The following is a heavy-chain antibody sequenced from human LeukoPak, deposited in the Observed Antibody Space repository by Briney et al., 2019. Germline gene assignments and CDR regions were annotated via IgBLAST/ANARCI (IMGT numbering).Heavy chain of an antibody. J-gene: IGHJ5*02. D-gene: IGHD2-15*01. CDR3: ARGLLLGYCSGGSCYSSWFDP. Sequence: PSETLSLTCTVSGGSISSSSYYWGWLRQPPGKGLEWVGSIYYSGSTYYNPSLKSRVTISVDTSKNQFSLKLSSVTAADTAVYYCARGLLLGYCSGGSCYSSWFDPWGQGTLVTVSS. CDR1: GGSISSSSYY. CDR2: IYYSGST. V-gene: IGHV4-39*07.